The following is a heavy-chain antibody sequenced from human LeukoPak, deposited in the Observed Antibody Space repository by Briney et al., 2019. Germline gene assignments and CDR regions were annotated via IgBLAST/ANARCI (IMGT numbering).Heavy chain of an antibody. Sequence: SETLSLTCAVYGGSFSGYYWNWIRQPPGKGLEWIGEVNHSGSTNYNPSLKSRVTISGDTSKNQFSLKLSSVTAADTAVYYCATHRRSGSGGSENAFEIWGQGTMVTVSS. CDR2: VNHSGST. D-gene: IGHD5-12*01. CDR3: ATHRRSGSGGSENAFEI. J-gene: IGHJ3*02. CDR1: GGSFSGYY. V-gene: IGHV4-34*01.